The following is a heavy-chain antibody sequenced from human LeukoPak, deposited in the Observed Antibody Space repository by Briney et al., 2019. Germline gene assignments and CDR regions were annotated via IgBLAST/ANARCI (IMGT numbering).Heavy chain of an antibody. CDR2: MSGSGGST. D-gene: IGHD1-26*01. CDR1: GFSFSSYA. V-gene: IGHV3-23*01. CDR3: AKDLVSGSFYGPFGY. Sequence: GGSVRLSCAASGFSFSSYAMSWVRQAPGKGLEWVSSMSGSGGSTYYADSVKGRLTISRDNSKNTLHLQMNSLRAEDTAIYYCAKDLVSGSFYGPFGYWGQGTPVTVSS. J-gene: IGHJ4*02.